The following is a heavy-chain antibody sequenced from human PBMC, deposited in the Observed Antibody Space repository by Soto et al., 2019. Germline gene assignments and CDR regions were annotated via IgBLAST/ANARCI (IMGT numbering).Heavy chain of an antibody. CDR1: GYTFTGYD. D-gene: IGHD2-2*01. J-gene: IGHJ6*03. CDR2: MKPNSGNT. Sequence: QVQLVQSGAEVKKPGASVKVSCKASGYTFTGYDINWVRQATGQGLEWMGWMKPNSGNTGYAQKFQGRVTMTRNTSISTAYMELSSLRSEDTSVYYCARDIVVVPATTGPYYYYYYMDVWGKGTTVTVSS. CDR3: ARDIVVVPATTGPYYYYYYMDV. V-gene: IGHV1-8*01.